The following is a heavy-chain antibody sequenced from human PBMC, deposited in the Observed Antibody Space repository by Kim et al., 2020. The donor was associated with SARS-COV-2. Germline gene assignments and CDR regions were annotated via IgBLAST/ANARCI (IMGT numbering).Heavy chain of an antibody. J-gene: IGHJ4*02. Sequence: NPSLRSRLTISVDTSKNQFSLKLSSVTAADTAVYYCARDWGGDGSGYFDYWGQGILVTVSS. CDR3: ARDWGGDGSGYFDY. V-gene: IGHV4-59*01. D-gene: IGHD3-22*01.